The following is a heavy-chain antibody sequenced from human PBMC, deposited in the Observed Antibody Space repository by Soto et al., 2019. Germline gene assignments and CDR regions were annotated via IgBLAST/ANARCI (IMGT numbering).Heavy chain of an antibody. D-gene: IGHD3-10*01. CDR3: ARHTSTGFGFDY. CDR2: IYYSWST. J-gene: IGHJ4*02. CDR1: GGSICSGDYS. V-gene: IGHV4-30-4*01. Sequence: TLAISCAFCGGSICSGDYSWSWIRQPPGKGLEWIGYIYYSWSTYYNPSLKSRVTISVDTSKNQLSLTLSSVTAAATAVYYCARHTSTGFGFDYGGQGTLRTVYS.